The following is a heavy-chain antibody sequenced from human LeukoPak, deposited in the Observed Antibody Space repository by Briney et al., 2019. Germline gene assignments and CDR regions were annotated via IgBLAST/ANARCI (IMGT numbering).Heavy chain of an antibody. CDR1: GFTFSNYG. Sequence: GRSLRLSCAASGFTFSNYGMHWVRQAPGKGLEWVALIWYDGSNKYYADSVQGRFIISRDNSKNTLYLQMNSLRAEDTAVYYCARAALYCSGGSCYSSRGNYYGMDVWGQGTTVTVSS. CDR3: ARAALYCSGGSCYSSRGNYYGMDV. D-gene: IGHD2-15*01. V-gene: IGHV3-33*01. CDR2: IWYDGSNK. J-gene: IGHJ6*02.